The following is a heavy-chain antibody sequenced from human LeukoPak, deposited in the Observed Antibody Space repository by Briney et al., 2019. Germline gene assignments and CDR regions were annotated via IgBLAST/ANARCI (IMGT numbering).Heavy chain of an antibody. J-gene: IGHJ6*02. CDR1: GGTFSSYA. CDR3: AREVYDSSGYYYDRYYGMDV. CDR2: IIPIFGIA. Sequence: SVKVSCKASGGTFSSYAISWVRQAPGQGLEWMGGIIPIFGIANYAQKFQGRVTITADKSTSTAYMELSSLRSEDTAVYYCAREVYDSSGYYYDRYYGMDVWGQGTTVTVSS. D-gene: IGHD3-22*01. V-gene: IGHV1-69*10.